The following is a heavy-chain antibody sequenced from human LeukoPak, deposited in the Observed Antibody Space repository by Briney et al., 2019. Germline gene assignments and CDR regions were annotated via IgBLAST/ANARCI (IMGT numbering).Heavy chain of an antibody. D-gene: IGHD3-22*01. Sequence: SETLSLTCAVYGGSFSGYYWSWIRQPPGKGLEWIGENNHSGSTNYNPSLKSRVTISVDTSKNQFSLKLSSVTAADTAVYYCARGDYDSSGYPHLFDYWGQGTLVTVSS. CDR1: GGSFSGYY. CDR2: NNHSGST. V-gene: IGHV4-34*01. CDR3: ARGDYDSSGYPHLFDY. J-gene: IGHJ4*02.